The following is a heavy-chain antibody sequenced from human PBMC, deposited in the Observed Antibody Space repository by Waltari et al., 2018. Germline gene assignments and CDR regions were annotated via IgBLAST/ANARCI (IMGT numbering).Heavy chain of an antibody. J-gene: IGHJ4*02. CDR1: GPSIGNGDFS. CDR3: ARADCSGGSCLGFDS. D-gene: IGHD2-15*01. V-gene: IGHV4-30-2*01. Sequence: QLPLLESGSILLKPSQTLSLTGSVSGPSIGNGDFSWSWSRQPPGKGLQWIGFLYHSGSRYYNPSLKSRVSMSADRSKSQFSLKLDSVTAADTAVYYCARADCSGGSCLGFDSWGQGTLVTVSS. CDR2: LYHSGSR.